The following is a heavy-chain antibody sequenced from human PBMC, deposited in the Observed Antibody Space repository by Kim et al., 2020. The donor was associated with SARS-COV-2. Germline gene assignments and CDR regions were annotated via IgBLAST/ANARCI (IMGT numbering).Heavy chain of an antibody. J-gene: IGHJ6*02. V-gene: IGHV3-9*01. Sequence: GGSLRLSCAASGFTFDDYAMHWVRQAPGKGLEWVSGISWNSGSIGYADSVKGRFTISRDNAKNSLYLQMNSLRAEDTALYYCAKDTGRAGSSFYGMDVWGQGTTVTVSS. CDR1: GFTFDDYA. D-gene: IGHD6-13*01. CDR3: AKDTGRAGSSFYGMDV. CDR2: ISWNSGSI.